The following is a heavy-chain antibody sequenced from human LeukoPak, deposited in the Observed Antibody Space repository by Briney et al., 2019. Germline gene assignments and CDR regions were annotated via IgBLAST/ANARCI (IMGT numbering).Heavy chain of an antibody. J-gene: IGHJ4*02. CDR2: INPNSGGT. Sequence: GASVKVSCKASGYTFTGYYMHWVRQAPGQGLEWMGWINPNSGGTNYAQKFQGRVTMTRDTSISTAYMELSRLRSDDTAVYYCERGGMVRGVIITNALIDYWGQGTLVTVSS. CDR3: ERGGMVRGVIITNALIDY. CDR1: GYTFTGYY. V-gene: IGHV1-2*02. D-gene: IGHD3-10*01.